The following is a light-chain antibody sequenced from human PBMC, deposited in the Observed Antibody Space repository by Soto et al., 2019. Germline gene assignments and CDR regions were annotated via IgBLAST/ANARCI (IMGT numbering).Light chain of an antibody. CDR1: QSVADNY. CDR2: AAS. V-gene: IGKV3-20*01. Sequence: EFVLTQSRGTLSLSPGERGTLCCRASQSVADNYLAWYQQKPGQAPRLLIYAASRRATGIPDTFSGSGSGTDFTLTITRLEPEDFALYYCQQYGHSPRTFGQGTKVDIK. J-gene: IGKJ1*01. CDR3: QQYGHSPRT.